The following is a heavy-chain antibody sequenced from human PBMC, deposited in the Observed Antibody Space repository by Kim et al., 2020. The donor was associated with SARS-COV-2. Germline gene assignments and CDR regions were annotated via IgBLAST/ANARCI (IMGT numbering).Heavy chain of an antibody. J-gene: IGHJ4*02. CDR3: TTARYDYSDSNDF. V-gene: IGHV3-15*01. Sequence: YPAPVKGRFTTSIEDSKNTLHLQMNSLKTEDTAVYYCTTARYDYSDSNDFWGQGTLVTVSS. D-gene: IGHD4-17*01.